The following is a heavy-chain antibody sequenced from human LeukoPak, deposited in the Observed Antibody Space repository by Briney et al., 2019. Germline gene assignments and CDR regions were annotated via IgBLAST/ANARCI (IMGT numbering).Heavy chain of an antibody. V-gene: IGHV1-69*01. CDR1: GGTFSSYA. CDR3: ARVRPPNSPISGVSIAARKGWFDP. CDR2: IIPIFGAA. D-gene: IGHD6-6*01. J-gene: IGHJ5*02. Sequence: SVKVSCKASGGTFSSYAISWVRQAPGQGLEWMGGIIPIFGAATYAQKFQGRVTITADESTSTAYMELSSLRSKDTAVYYCARVRPPNSPISGVSIAARKGWFDPWGQGTLVIVSS.